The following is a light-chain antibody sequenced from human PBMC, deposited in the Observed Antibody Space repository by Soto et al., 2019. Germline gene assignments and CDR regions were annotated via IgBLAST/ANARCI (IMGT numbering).Light chain of an antibody. V-gene: IGKV3-20*01. CDR1: ESISRDY. Sequence: DIVMTQSPDSLAVSLGERATLSCRASESISRDYLAWYQQRLGQAPRLLIYGASSGATGIPDRFSGSGSGTDFTLTISRLEPEDFAIYYCQQYGGVPYTFGQGTKVDIK. J-gene: IGKJ2*01. CDR2: GAS. CDR3: QQYGGVPYT.